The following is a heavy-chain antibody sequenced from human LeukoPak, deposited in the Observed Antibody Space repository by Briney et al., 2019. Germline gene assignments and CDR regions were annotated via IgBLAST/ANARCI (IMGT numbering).Heavy chain of an antibody. CDR3: ARDLRYSSSWYGY. J-gene: IGHJ4*02. V-gene: IGHV1-2*02. CDR1: GYTFTGYY. Sequence: VASVKVSCKASGYTFTGYYMHWVRQAPGQGLEWMGWINPNSGGTNYAQKFQGRVTMTRDTSISTAHMELSRLRSDDTAVYYCARDLRYSSSWYGYWGQGTLVTVSS. D-gene: IGHD6-13*01. CDR2: INPNSGGT.